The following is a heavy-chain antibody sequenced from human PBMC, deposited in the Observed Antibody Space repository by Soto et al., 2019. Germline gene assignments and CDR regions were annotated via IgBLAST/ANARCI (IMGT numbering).Heavy chain of an antibody. CDR3: VRCSSTRCWGEFDP. Sequence: GGSLRLSCAASGFTFSDYYMSWIRQAPGKGLEWVSYISSSISYTNYADSVKGRFTISRDNAKNSLYLQMNSLRAEDTAVYYCVRCSSTRCWGEFDPWGQRTLV. V-gene: IGHV3-11*06. J-gene: IGHJ5*02. CDR2: ISSSISYT. D-gene: IGHD2-2*01. CDR1: GFTFSDYY.